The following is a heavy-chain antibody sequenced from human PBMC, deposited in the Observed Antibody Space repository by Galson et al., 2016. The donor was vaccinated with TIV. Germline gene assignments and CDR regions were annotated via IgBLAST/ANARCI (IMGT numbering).Heavy chain of an antibody. J-gene: IGHJ6*02. CDR3: ARRTDGHLYDYYGMDV. CDR1: GGIFSGYA. CDR2: IISIFRTA. D-gene: IGHD5-24*01. V-gene: IGHV1-69*13. Sequence: SVKVSCKASGGIFSGYAINWVRQAPGQGLEWMGRIISIFRTANYAEKFQGRVTITADDFTNTVHMELSSLKPEDTAVYYCARRTDGHLYDYYGMDVWGQGTTVIVSS.